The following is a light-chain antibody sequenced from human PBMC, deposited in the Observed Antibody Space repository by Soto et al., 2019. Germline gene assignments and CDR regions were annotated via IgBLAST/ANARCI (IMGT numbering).Light chain of an antibody. Sequence: EIVLTQSPATLSLSPGERATLSCRANRNCDGTYLTWYQQTPGQAPMLLIYGASNRATGIPDRFSGRGSATDFTLTISRLAAEDFVVYYCQQYGSSGTFGRGTKVDI. CDR1: RNCDGTY. CDR3: QQYGSSGT. J-gene: IGKJ4*02. CDR2: GAS. V-gene: IGKV3-20*01.